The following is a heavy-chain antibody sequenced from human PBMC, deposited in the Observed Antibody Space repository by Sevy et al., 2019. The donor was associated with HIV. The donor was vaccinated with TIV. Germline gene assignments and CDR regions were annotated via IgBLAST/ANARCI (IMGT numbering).Heavy chain of an antibody. CDR2: INKDGSDR. Sequence: GGSLRLSCAASTVIFSDHWMTWVRQAPGKGLEWVANINKDGSDRQYVDSVKGRYTIPRDNDRQSVYLQLNSLRVEETAVYYCARVDCGSITCQGRDPFDIWGQGTTVTVSS. D-gene: IGHD2-2*01. J-gene: IGHJ3*02. V-gene: IGHV3-7*03. CDR3: ARVDCGSITCQGRDPFDI. CDR1: TVIFSDHW.